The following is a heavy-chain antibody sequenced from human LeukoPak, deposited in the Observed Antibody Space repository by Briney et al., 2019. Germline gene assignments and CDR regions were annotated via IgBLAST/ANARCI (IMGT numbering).Heavy chain of an antibody. CDR2: INPSGGST. D-gene: IGHD3-3*01. V-gene: IGHV1-46*01. CDR1: GYTFTSYY. J-gene: IGHJ5*02. Sequence: ASVKVSCKASGYTFTSYYMHWVRQAPGQGLEWMGIINPSGGSTSYAQKFQGRVTMTRDTSTSTVYMELSSLRSEDTAVYYCARAPIYDFWGGPKDNWFDPWGQGTLVTVSS. CDR3: ARAPIYDFWGGPKDNWFDP.